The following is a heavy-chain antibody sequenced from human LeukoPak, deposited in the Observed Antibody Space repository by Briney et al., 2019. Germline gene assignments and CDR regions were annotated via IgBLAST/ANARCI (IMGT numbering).Heavy chain of an antibody. Sequence: GGSLRLSCATSGFTFSSYALNWVRHAPGQGLEWVSAISGSGGTTYYADSVKGRFTISRDTSKNIVYLQLNSLGAEDTAIYYCARFRWGDYYYYGVDVWGQGTTVTVSS. V-gene: IGHV3-23*01. CDR3: ARFRWGDYYYYGVDV. J-gene: IGHJ6*02. CDR2: ISGSGGTT. D-gene: IGHD3-16*01. CDR1: GFTFSSYA.